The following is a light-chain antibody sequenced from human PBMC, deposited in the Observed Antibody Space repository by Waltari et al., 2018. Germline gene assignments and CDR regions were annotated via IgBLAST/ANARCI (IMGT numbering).Light chain of an antibody. CDR3: SSYTSTSTGV. CDR2: EVS. CDR1: SSDVGGYNY. J-gene: IGLJ3*02. V-gene: IGLV2-14*01. Sequence: QSALTQPASVSGSPGQSITISCTGTSSDVGGYNYVSWYQQHTGKAPKLMIYEVSKRPSGVSHRFSGSKSVHTASPTISALQAEDEADYYCSSYTSTSTGVFGGGTKLTVL.